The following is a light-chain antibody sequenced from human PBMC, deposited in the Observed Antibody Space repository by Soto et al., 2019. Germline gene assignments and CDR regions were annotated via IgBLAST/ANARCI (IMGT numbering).Light chain of an antibody. CDR2: GVS. CDR3: QQYGSSPRT. J-gene: IGKJ1*01. V-gene: IGKV3-20*01. Sequence: EIVLTQSPGTLSLSPGERATLSCRASQRVSSSYLAWYQQKPGQAPRLLIYGVSRRATGIPDRFSGSGSGTDFTLTISRLEPEDFAVFYCQQYGSSPRTFGQGTKVEVK. CDR1: QRVSSSY.